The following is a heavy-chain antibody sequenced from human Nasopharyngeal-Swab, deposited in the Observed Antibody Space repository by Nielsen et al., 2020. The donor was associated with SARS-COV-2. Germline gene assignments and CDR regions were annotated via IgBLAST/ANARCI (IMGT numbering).Heavy chain of an antibody. CDR2: ISGGGGYT. J-gene: IGHJ4*02. D-gene: IGHD6-19*01. Sequence: ESLKISCAASRFTFSRYGMSWVRQAPGKGLEWVSTISGGGGYTYYADSVKGRFTISRDNSKNTLYLQMNSLRVEDTAIYYCARGAFEYSSSWYDPYYFDYWGQGTLVTVSS. V-gene: IGHV3-23*01. CDR3: ARGAFEYSSSWYDPYYFDY. CDR1: RFTFSRYG.